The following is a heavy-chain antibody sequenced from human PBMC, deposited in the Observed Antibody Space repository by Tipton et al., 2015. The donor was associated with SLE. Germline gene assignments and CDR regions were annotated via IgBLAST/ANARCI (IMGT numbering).Heavy chain of an antibody. CDR1: GYSISSGYY. J-gene: IGHJ1*01. D-gene: IGHD1-1*01. Sequence: LRLSCAVSGYSISSGYYWGWIRQPPGKGLEWIGSIYHSGSTYYNPSLKSRVTISVDTSKNQFSLKLSSVTAADTAVYYCARVGSRLGYFQHWGQGTLVTVSS. CDR3: ARVGSRLGYFQH. V-gene: IGHV4-38-2*01. CDR2: IYHSGST.